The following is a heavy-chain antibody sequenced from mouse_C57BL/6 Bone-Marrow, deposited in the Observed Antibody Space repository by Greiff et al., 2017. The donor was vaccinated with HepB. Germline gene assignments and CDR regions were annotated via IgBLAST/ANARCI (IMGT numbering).Heavy chain of an antibody. CDR1: GFSLTSYG. CDR2: IRGGGST. V-gene: IGHV2-9*01. D-gene: IGHD2-2*01. J-gene: IGHJ3*01. CDR3: ARYGYDDGAWFAY. Sequence: VQLKESGPGLVAPSQSLSITCTVSGFSLTSYGVDWVRQPPGKGLEWLGGIRGGGSTNYNSNIMSRLSISKDNSKSKVFLKMNSLQTDDTAMYYCARYGYDDGAWFAYWDRGTLVTVSA.